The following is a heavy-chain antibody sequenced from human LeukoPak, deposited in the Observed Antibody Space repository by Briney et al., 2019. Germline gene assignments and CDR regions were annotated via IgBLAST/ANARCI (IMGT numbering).Heavy chain of an antibody. CDR3: AKDGWSDYGSGSSDDAFDI. CDR2: ISGSGGST. D-gene: IGHD3-10*01. J-gene: IGHJ3*02. CDR1: GGSFSGYY. Sequence: PSETLSLTCAVYGGSFSGYYWSWIRQAPGKGLEWVSAISGSGGSTYYADSVEGRFTISRDNSKNTLYLQMNSLRAEDTAVYYCAKDGWSDYGSGSSDDAFDIWGQGTMVTVSS. V-gene: IGHV3-23*01.